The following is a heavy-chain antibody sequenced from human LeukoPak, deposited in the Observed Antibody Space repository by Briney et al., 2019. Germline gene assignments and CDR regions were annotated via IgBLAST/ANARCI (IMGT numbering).Heavy chain of an antibody. CDR3: ATFRDGYRFN. V-gene: IGHV4-39*01. Sequence: TSETLSLTCTVSGGSISSSTYYWIWIRQPPGKGLEWIGSIYWRGNTYYNPSLESRVTISVDTSKNQLSLKLSSVTAADTAVYYCATFRDGYRFNWGQGTLVTVSS. CDR1: GGSISSSTYY. J-gene: IGHJ4*02. CDR2: IYWRGNT. D-gene: IGHD5-24*01.